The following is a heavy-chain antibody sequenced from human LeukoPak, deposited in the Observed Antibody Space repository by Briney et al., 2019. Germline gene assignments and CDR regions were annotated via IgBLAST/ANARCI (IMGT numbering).Heavy chain of an antibody. CDR3: AREEHYDFWSGYYRSNWFDP. CDR2: IYTSRGT. V-gene: IGHV4-4*07. Sequence: SETLSLTCTVSGGSISSYYWSWIRQPAGKGLEWIGRIYTSRGTNYNPSLKSRVTMSVDTSKNQFSLKLSSVTAADTAVYYCAREEHYDFWSGYYRSNWFDPWGQGTLVTVSS. CDR1: GGSISSYY. D-gene: IGHD3-3*01. J-gene: IGHJ5*02.